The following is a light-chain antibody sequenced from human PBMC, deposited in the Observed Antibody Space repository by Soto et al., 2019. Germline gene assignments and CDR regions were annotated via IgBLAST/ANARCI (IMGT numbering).Light chain of an antibody. J-gene: IGKJ5*01. CDR2: GAS. CDR1: QGISIY. Sequence: DIQMTQSPSSLSASVGDRVTITCRASQGISIYLAWYQQTPGKVPKHLIYGASKLQSGVPSRFSGGGSGTNFTLTTTSLPPEVVGTHYCHNYNRAPITFGQGTRLE. CDR3: HNYNRAPIT. V-gene: IGKV1-27*01.